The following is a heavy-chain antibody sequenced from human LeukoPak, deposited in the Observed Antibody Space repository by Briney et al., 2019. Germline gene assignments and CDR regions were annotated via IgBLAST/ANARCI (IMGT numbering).Heavy chain of an antibody. D-gene: IGHD2-21*02. Sequence: GESLRLSCAASGFTFSSYSMSWVRQAPGKGLEWVSFISSSSNTKYNADSVKGRFTISRDNAKNSLNLQMNSLRAEDTAVYYCAKDSYQGDWGLDAFDVWGQGTMVTVSS. CDR2: ISSSSNTK. V-gene: IGHV3-48*01. CDR1: GFTFSSYS. CDR3: AKDSYQGDWGLDAFDV. J-gene: IGHJ3*01.